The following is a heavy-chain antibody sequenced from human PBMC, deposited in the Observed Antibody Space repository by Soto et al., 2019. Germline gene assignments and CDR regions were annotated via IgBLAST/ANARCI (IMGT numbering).Heavy chain of an antibody. J-gene: IGHJ4*02. Sequence: PSETLSLTCTVSDGSIRGGCCSWIRQPPGKGLEWIGYFHYSFISNYNSSLNSRFTMSLDTSKNQFSLKLSAVTAAATAIYYCARGESNWHSFEYWGQRAMVTVSS. D-gene: IGHD1-7*01. CDR1: DGSIRGGC. V-gene: IGHV4-59*01. CDR3: ARGESNWHSFEY. CDR2: FHYSFIS.